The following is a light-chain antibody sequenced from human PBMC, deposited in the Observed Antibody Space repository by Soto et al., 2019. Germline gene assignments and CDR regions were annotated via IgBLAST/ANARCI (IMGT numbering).Light chain of an antibody. CDR1: NIGSKS. Sequence: SYELTQPPSVSVAPGQTARIPCGGNNIGSKSVHWYQQRPGQAPVLVVYDDGDRPSGIPERFSGSNSGNTATLTISRVEAGDEVDYYCQVWDTSGDHVVFGGGTKLTVL. CDR3: QVWDTSGDHVV. J-gene: IGLJ2*01. CDR2: DDG. V-gene: IGLV3-21*02.